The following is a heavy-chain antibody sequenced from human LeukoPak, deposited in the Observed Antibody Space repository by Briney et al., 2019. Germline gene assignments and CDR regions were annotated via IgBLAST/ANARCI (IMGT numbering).Heavy chain of an antibody. V-gene: IGHV3-30*18. CDR3: AKNKVGGYSGYDYTFDS. Sequence: PGGSLRLSCAASGFTLSSYDMHWVRQAPGKGLEWVAAISYDGSDNYYADSVKGRFTISRDNSMHTLYLQMNSLRAEDTAVYYCAKNKVGGYSGYDYTFDSWGQGTLVTVSS. D-gene: IGHD5-12*01. J-gene: IGHJ4*02. CDR1: GFTLSSYD. CDR2: ISYDGSDN.